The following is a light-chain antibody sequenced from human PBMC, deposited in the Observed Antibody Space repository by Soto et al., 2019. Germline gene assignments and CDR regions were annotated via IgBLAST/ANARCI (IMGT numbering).Light chain of an antibody. CDR1: SSDLAIYNY. CDR2: QVT. CDR3: SSYTDSSNYV. Sequence: QSVLTQPASMSGSPGQSLTISCSGTSSDLAIYNYVSWYQQQPGKAPKLMIYQVTNRPSGVSNRFSGSSSGNTASLTISGLQAEDEADYYSSSYTDSSNYVFGTGTKVTVL. J-gene: IGLJ1*01. V-gene: IGLV2-14*01.